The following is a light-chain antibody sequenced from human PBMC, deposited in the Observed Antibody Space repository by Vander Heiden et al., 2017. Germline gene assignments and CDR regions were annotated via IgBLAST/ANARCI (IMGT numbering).Light chain of an antibody. J-gene: IGLJ2*01. CDR3: QVWDSSSDHVV. Sequence: SYVLTQPPSVSAAPGPTATITCGGNNIGTKTVHWYQQRPGEAPVVVVYDDSDRPSGIPERFSGSNSGNTATLAISGVEAGDEADYYCQVWDSSSDHVVFGGGTKLTVL. CDR2: DDS. CDR1: NIGTKT. V-gene: IGLV3-21*02.